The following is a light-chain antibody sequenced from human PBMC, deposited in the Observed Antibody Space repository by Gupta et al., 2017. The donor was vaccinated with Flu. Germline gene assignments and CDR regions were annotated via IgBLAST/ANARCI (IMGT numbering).Light chain of an antibody. CDR2: KAS. CDR1: QSITSW. Sequence: DLQMTQSPSTLSAFVGDRVTITCRASQSITSWLAWYQQKPGKAPKLLIYKASNLESGVPSRFSGSGSGTEFTLTISSLQPDDFATYYCQQYNSYPWTFGRGTKVEI. CDR3: QQYNSYPWT. J-gene: IGKJ1*01. V-gene: IGKV1-5*03.